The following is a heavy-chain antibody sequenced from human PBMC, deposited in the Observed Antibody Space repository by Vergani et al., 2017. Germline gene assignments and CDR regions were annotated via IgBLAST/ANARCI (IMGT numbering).Heavy chain of an antibody. D-gene: IGHD2-2*01. CDR2: INPSGGST. CDR1: GYTFTSYY. CDR3: ASDYQLLQTSYDYMDV. J-gene: IGHJ6*03. V-gene: IGHV1-46*01. Sequence: QVQLVQSGAEVKKPGASVKVSCKASGYTFTSYYMHWVRQAPGQGLEWMGIINPSGGSTSYAKKFQGRVTMARDTSTSTVYMELSSLRSEDTAVYYCASDYQLLQTSYDYMDVWGKGTTVTVSS.